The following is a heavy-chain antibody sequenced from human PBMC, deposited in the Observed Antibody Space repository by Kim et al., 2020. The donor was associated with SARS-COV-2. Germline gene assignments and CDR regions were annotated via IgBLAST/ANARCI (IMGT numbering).Heavy chain of an antibody. Sequence: GESLKISCKGSGYSFTSYWIGWVRQMPGKGLEWMGIIYPGDSDTRYSPSFQGQVTISADKSISTAYLQWSSLKASDTAMYYCARLPPLYYDFWSGYYIGPDYFDYWGQGTLVTVSS. V-gene: IGHV5-51*01. D-gene: IGHD3-3*01. CDR1: GYSFTSYW. J-gene: IGHJ4*02. CDR3: ARLPPLYYDFWSGYYIGPDYFDY. CDR2: IYPGDSDT.